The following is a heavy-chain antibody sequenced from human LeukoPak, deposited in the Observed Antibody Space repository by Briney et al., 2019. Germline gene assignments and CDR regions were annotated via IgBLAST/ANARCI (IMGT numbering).Heavy chain of an antibody. J-gene: IGHJ3*01. CDR2: ISGKSETR. CDR3: AKIDL. Sequence: GGSLRLSCVASGSTFSSHAMSWVRQGPAKGLEWVAAISGKSETRFYIDSVKGRFTISRDNSKNTVYLQMNRLRPEDTAIYYCAKIDLWGQGTLVTVSS. CDR1: GSTFSSHA. V-gene: IGHV3-23*01.